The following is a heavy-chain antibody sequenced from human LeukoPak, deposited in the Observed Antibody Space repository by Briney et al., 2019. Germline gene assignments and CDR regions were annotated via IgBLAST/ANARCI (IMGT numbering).Heavy chain of an antibody. V-gene: IGHV3-30*02. CDR1: GFTFSSYG. Sequence: PGGSLRLSCAASGFTFSSYGMHWVRQAPGKGLEWVAFIRYDGSNKYYADSVKGRFTISRDNSKNTLYLQMNSLRAEDTAVYYCAKDWSPLLRRAHPYFDYWGQGTLVTVSS. CDR3: AKDWSPLLRRAHPYFDY. J-gene: IGHJ4*02. D-gene: IGHD3-3*01. CDR2: IRYDGSNK.